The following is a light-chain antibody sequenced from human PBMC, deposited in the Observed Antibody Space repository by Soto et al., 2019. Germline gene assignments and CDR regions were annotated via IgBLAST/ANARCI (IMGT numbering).Light chain of an antibody. Sequence: VVMMQSPATLSVSPGERATFSCRASQSVYSNLAWYQQKPGQAPRLLIYGASSRASRVTVRFSGSGSGTEFTLTSRSVESEDFAVYYCQQYNSWPRTFGQGTKVEIK. CDR3: QQYNSWPRT. V-gene: IGKV3-15*01. CDR2: GAS. CDR1: QSVYSN. J-gene: IGKJ1*01.